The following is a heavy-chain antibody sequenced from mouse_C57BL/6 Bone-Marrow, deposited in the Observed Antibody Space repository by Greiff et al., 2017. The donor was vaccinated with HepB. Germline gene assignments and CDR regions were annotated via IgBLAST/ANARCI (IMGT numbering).Heavy chain of an antibody. CDR2: INPSNGGT. V-gene: IGHV1-53*01. J-gene: IGHJ4*01. D-gene: IGHD2-5*01. Sequence: QVQLQQPGTELVKPGASVKLSCKASGYTFTSYWMHWVKQRPGQGLEWIGNINPSNGGTNYNEKFKSKATLTVDKSSSTAYMQLSSLTSEDSAVYYCARDIYSNYVDYGMDYWGQGTSVTVSA. CDR3: ARDIYSNYVDYGMDY. CDR1: GYTFTSYW.